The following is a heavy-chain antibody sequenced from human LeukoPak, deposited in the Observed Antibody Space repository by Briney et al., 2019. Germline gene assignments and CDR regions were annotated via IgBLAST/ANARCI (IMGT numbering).Heavy chain of an antibody. Sequence: PGGSLRLSCAASGFTFRNYAMSWVRQPPGKGLEWVSSISGSGGTTYYADSMKGRFTISRDNSKSTLYLQMNSLRAEDTAIYYCAKPYYYDSTGYEYYYYGMDVWGQGTTVTVSS. CDR2: ISGSGGTT. V-gene: IGHV3-23*01. CDR3: AKPYYYDSTGYEYYYYGMDV. D-gene: IGHD3-22*01. CDR1: GFTFRNYA. J-gene: IGHJ6*02.